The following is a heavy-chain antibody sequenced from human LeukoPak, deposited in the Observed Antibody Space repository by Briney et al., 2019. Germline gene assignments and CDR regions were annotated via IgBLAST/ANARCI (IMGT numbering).Heavy chain of an antibody. Sequence: PGESLRLSCVASGFTFSNYWLTWVRQAPGKGLEWVANIKHDGSDQYYLDSVKGRFTISRDNAKNSLYLQMNSLRAEDTAVYYCAKGWTGLDYWGQGILVTVSS. CDR3: AKGWTGLDY. CDR1: GFTFSNYW. CDR2: IKHDGSDQ. D-gene: IGHD3/OR15-3a*01. V-gene: IGHV3-7*03. J-gene: IGHJ4*02.